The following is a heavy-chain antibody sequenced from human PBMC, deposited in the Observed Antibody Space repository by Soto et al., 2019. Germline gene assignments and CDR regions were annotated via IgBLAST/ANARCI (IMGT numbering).Heavy chain of an antibody. CDR1: GGSFSGYY. CDR2: INHSGST. J-gene: IGHJ3*02. CDR3: AQTSFYDFWSGYNHDAFDI. Sequence: QVQLQQWGAGLLKPSETLSLTCAVYGGSFSGYYWSWIRQPPGKGLEWIGEINHSGSTNYNPSLKSRVTRSVDTSKNQFSLKLSSVTAADTAVYYCAQTSFYDFWSGYNHDAFDIWGQGTMVTVSS. V-gene: IGHV4-34*01. D-gene: IGHD3-3*01.